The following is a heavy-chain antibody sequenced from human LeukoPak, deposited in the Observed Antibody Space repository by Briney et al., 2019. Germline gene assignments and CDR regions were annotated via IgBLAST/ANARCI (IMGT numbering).Heavy chain of an antibody. D-gene: IGHD2-2*01. J-gene: IGHJ5*02. CDR3: ARTLFGDQYQLLHNWFDP. Sequence: GASVKVSCKASGYTFTNYAMNWVRQAPGQGLECMGWINTDTGNPTYAQGFTGRLVFSLDTSASTAYLQISSLKAEDTAIYYCARTLFGDQYQLLHNWFDPWGQGTLVTVSS. CDR2: INTDTGNP. V-gene: IGHV7-4-1*02. CDR1: GYTFTNYA.